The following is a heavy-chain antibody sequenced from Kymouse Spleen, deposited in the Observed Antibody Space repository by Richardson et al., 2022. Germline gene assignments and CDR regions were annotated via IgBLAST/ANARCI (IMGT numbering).Heavy chain of an antibody. J-gene: IGHJ3*02. V-gene: IGHV4-39*01. CDR1: GGSISSSSYY. CDR2: IYYSGST. CDR3: ARDCSSTSCYANAFDI. D-gene: IGHD2-2*02. Sequence: QLQLQESGPGLVKPSETLSLTCTVSGGSISSSSYYWGWIRQPPGKGLEWIGSIYYSGSTYYNPSLKSRVTISVDTSKNQFSLKLSSVTAADTAVYYCARDCSSTSCYANAFDIWGQGTMVTVSS.